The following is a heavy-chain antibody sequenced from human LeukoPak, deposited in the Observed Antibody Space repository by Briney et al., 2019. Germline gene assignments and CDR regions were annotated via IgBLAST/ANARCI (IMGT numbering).Heavy chain of an antibody. CDR1: GGSISSYY. CDR3: ARARYDSSGSPLDY. J-gene: IGHJ4*02. V-gene: IGHV4-59*01. CDR2: IYYSGST. Sequence: SETLSLTCTVSGGSISSYYWSWIRQPPGKGLEWIGYIYYSGSTNYNPSLKSRVTISVDTSKNQFSLKLSSVTAADTAVYYCARARYDSSGSPLDYWGQGTLVTVPS. D-gene: IGHD3-22*01.